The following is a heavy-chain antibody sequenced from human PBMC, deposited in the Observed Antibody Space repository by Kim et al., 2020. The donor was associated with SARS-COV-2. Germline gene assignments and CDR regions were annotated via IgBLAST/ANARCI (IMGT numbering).Heavy chain of an antibody. CDR3: AKDRAAAAGTGQFDY. CDR2: ISGSGYNT. CDR1: GFTFSSYA. D-gene: IGHD6-13*01. V-gene: IGHV3-23*01. J-gene: IGHJ4*02. Sequence: GGSLRLSCAASGFTFSSYAMTWVRQAPGKGLEWVSAISGSGYNTYYADSVRGRFTISRDSSQNTVFLQVTSLRDDDTAVYYCAKDRAAAAGTGQFDYWGQGTLVTVSP.